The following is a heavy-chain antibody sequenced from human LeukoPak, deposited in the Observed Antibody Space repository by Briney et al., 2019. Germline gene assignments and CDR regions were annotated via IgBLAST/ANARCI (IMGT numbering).Heavy chain of an antibody. Sequence: GGSLRLSCTASGFTFRTYAMNWVRQAPGKGLEWLSGISGSGNGTYYADSVKGRFIISRDNSKNMVFLQMNSLTVEDAATYYCAKRTMSAFDSRGQGTQLIVSS. J-gene: IGHJ4*02. CDR3: AKRTMSAFDS. V-gene: IGHV3-23*01. CDR2: ISGSGNGT. D-gene: IGHD5-24*01. CDR1: GFTFRTYA.